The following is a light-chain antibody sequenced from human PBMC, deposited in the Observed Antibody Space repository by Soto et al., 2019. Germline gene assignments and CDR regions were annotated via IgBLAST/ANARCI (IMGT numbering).Light chain of an antibody. CDR3: QQYNNWPPT. CDR2: GAS. Sequence: IELTQSPATLSLSPGERAPLSCRARQSVSSYLAWYQQKPGQAPRLLIYGASTRAPGIPARFSGSGSGTEFTLTISSLQSEDFAVYYCQQYNNWPPTFGQGTKVDIK. J-gene: IGKJ1*01. V-gene: IGKV3-15*01. CDR1: QSVSSY.